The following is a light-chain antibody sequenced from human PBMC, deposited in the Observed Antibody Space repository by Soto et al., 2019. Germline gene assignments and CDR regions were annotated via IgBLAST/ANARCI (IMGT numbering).Light chain of an antibody. V-gene: IGKV1-17*01. CDR3: LQYNSYPYT. CDR1: QGIRND. Sequence: DIQMTQSPSSLSASVGDRVTMTCRASQGIRNDLAWYQQKPGTAPKRLIYATSTLHSGVPSRFSGSGSGTELTLTISILQPEDFATYYCLQYNSYPYTFGGGTKVEIK. J-gene: IGKJ4*01. CDR2: ATS.